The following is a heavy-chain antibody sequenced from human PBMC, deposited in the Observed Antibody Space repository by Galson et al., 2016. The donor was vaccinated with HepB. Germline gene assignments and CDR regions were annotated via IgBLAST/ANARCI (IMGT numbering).Heavy chain of an antibody. CDR3: AREPQIDVVAVDV. J-gene: IGHJ6*02. D-gene: IGHD3-10*02. V-gene: IGHV4-31*03. CDR1: GGPISGGGYY. CDR2: IAYTGNP. Sequence: TLSLTCTVSGGPISGGGYYWSWIRQQPGKGLESIGYIAYTGNPYYSPSLKSRVTISVDTSKNQFSLQLRSVTAADTAVYYCAREPQIDVVAVDVWGQGTTVIVTS.